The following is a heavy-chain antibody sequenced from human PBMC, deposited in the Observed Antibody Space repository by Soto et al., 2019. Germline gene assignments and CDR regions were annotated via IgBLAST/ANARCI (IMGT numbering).Heavy chain of an antibody. CDR3: AKTRNSVINYNYYDNMDV. CDR2: TSYDGRHT. J-gene: IGHJ6*02. CDR1: GFTFSEYG. V-gene: IGHV3-30*18. D-gene: IGHD3-10*01. Sequence: QVQLVESGGGVVQPGGSLRLTCAASGFTFSEYGIHWVRQAPGKGLEWVAITSYDGRHTSYVDSVKGRFTISRDNCGNTAFLEMNRLRVEDTAVYYCAKTRNSVINYNYYDNMDVWGQGTTVAVSS.